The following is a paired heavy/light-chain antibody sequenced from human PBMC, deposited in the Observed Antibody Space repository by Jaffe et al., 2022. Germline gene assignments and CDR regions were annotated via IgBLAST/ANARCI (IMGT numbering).Light chain of an antibody. CDR3: GTWDISLTGVV. CDR1: DSNIGNNY. J-gene: IGLJ3*02. Sequence: QSVLTQPPSVSAAPGQRVTISCFGSDSNIGNNYVSWYQQLPGTAPKLLIFETNTRPSGISDRFSGAKSGTSATLAITDLQTGDEADYYCGTWDISLTGVVFGGGTKLTV. V-gene: IGLV1-51*01. CDR2: ETN.
Heavy chain of an antibody. D-gene: IGHD3-16*01. J-gene: IGHJ4*02. CDR3: ASDYLRGQTRSGQFIIIRFDD. CDR1: GGTFNSYS. V-gene: IGHV1-69*02. Sequence: QVHLVQSGAEVKKPGSSVKVSCKASGGTFNSYSFTWVRQAPGQGLEWMGRVIPVLDISNYAQKFRGRVSITADKSTNTVFMELNSLRSEDTAVYYCASDYLRGQTRSGQFIIIRFDDWGQGTLVTVSS. CDR2: VIPVLDIS.